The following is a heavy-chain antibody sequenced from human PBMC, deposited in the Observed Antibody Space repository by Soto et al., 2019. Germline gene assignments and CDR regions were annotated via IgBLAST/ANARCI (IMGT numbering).Heavy chain of an antibody. CDR3: ARHDYDILTGYQFYYYYGMDV. J-gene: IGHJ6*02. CDR1: GGTISSYY. CDR2: IYYSGST. D-gene: IGHD3-9*01. Sequence: PSETLCLTCTVSGGTISSYYWSWIRQPPGKGLEWIGYIYYSGSTNYNPPLKSRVTISVDTSKNQFSLKLSSVTAADTAVYYCARHDYDILTGYQFYYYYGMDVWGQGTTVTVS. V-gene: IGHV4-59*08.